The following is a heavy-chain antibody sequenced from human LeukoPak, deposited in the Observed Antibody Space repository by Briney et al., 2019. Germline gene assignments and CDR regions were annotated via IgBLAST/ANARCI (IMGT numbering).Heavy chain of an antibody. J-gene: IGHJ4*02. D-gene: IGHD6-19*01. CDR3: VKDLLPGYSSGWSMNY. Sequence: GGSLRLSCSASGFTFSRYAMHWVRQAPGKGLEYVSAISSNGGSTYYADSVKGRFTISRDNSKNTLYLQMSSLRAEDTAVYYCVKDLLPGYSSGWSMNYWGQGTLVTVSS. CDR2: ISSNGGST. V-gene: IGHV3-64D*06. CDR1: GFTFSRYA.